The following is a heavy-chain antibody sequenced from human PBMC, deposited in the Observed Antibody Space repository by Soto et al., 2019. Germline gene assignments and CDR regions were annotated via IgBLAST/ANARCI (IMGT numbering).Heavy chain of an antibody. CDR2: ISSSSSTI. V-gene: IGHV3-48*02. CDR1: GFTFSSYS. D-gene: IGHD3-3*01. Sequence: EVQLLESGGGLVQPGGSLRLSCAASGFTFSSYSMNWVRQAPGKGLEWVSYISSSSSTIYYADSVKGRFTISRDNAKNSLYLQMNSLRDEDTAVYYCAREQTSGYTNWFDPWGQGTLVTVSS. J-gene: IGHJ5*02. CDR3: AREQTSGYTNWFDP.